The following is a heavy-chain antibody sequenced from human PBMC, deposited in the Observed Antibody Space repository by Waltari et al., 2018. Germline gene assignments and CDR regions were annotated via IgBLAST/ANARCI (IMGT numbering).Heavy chain of an antibody. J-gene: IGHJ3*02. CDR1: GFPFSRYS. CDR2: ISSSSSYI. CDR3: ARDHRVTPEDAFDI. Sequence: VQLVESGGGVVQPGRSLRLSCAASGFPFSRYSMNWVRQAPGKGLEWVSSISSSSSYIYYADSVKGRFTISRDNAKNSLYLQMNSLRAEDTAVYYCARDHRVTPEDAFDIWGQGTMVTVSS. D-gene: IGHD4-4*01. V-gene: IGHV3-21*01.